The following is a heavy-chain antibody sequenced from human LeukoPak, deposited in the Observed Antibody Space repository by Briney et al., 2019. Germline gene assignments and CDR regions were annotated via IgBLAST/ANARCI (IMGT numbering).Heavy chain of an antibody. CDR3: AKGVDYCSGGSCPADY. CDR2: ISYDGDNK. CDR1: GFTFSNYG. D-gene: IGHD2-15*01. J-gene: IGHJ4*02. V-gene: IGHV3-30*18. Sequence: GGSLRLSCAASGFTFSNYGIHWVRQAPGKGLEWVAVISYDGDNKYYADSVKGRFTISRDNSKNTLFLQMNSLRAEDTAVYYCAKGVDYCSGGSCPADYWGPGTLVTVSS.